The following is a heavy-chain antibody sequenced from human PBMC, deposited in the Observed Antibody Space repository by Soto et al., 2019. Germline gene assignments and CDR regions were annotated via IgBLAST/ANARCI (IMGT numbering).Heavy chain of an antibody. J-gene: IGHJ6*02. Sequence: PGGSLRLSCAASGFTFSSYWMSWVRQAPGKGLEWVANIKQGGSEKYYVDSVKGRFTISRDNAKNSLYLQMNSLRAEDTAVYYCARVSVVRGVIITGPLYYYYGMDVWGQGTTVTVSS. V-gene: IGHV3-7*01. CDR2: IKQGGSEK. D-gene: IGHD3-10*01. CDR3: ARVSVVRGVIITGPLYYYYGMDV. CDR1: GFTFSSYW.